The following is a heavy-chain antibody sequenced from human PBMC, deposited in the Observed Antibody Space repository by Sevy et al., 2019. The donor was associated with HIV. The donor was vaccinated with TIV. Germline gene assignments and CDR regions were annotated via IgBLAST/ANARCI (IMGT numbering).Heavy chain of an antibody. CDR2: ISYDGSTK. CDR3: ARDQHDYGGNLRTGWFDP. Sequence: GGFLRLSCAASGFTFSSYDMHWVRQAPGRGLEWVAVISYDGSTKYYADSVKGRFTISRDNSKNTLFLQMISLRPEDTSGYYCARDQHDYGGNLRTGWFDPWGQGTLVTVSS. J-gene: IGHJ5*02. CDR1: GFTFSSYD. D-gene: IGHD4-17*01. V-gene: IGHV3-30-3*01.